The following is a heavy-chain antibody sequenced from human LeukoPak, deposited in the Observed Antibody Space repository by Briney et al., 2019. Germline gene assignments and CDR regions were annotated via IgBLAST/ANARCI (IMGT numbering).Heavy chain of an antibody. CDR1: GFTFSSYA. J-gene: IGHJ4*02. Sequence: GGSLRLSCAASGFTFSSYAMSWVRQAPGKGLERVSAISGSGGSTYYADSVKGRFTISRDNSKNTLYLQMNSLRAEDTAVYYCAKDSSSRPSKYDYVWGSYRRRGPTYFDYWGQGTLVTVSS. CDR2: ISGSGGST. V-gene: IGHV3-23*01. CDR3: AKDSSSRPSKYDYVWGSYRRRGPTYFDY. D-gene: IGHD3-16*02.